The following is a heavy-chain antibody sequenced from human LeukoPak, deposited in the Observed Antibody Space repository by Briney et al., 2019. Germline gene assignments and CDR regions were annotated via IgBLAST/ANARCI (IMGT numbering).Heavy chain of an antibody. CDR2: INPSGGRT. J-gene: IGHJ4*02. Sequence: ASGKVSCKASGYTFTGYYMHWVRQAPGQGLEWMGRINPSGGRTSYAQKFQGRGTMTRDTSTSTVYMELSSLRSEDTAVYYCARDQRYYDSSGHLDYWGQGTLVTVSS. CDR1: GYTFTGYY. V-gene: IGHV1-46*01. D-gene: IGHD3-22*01. CDR3: ARDQRYYDSSGHLDY.